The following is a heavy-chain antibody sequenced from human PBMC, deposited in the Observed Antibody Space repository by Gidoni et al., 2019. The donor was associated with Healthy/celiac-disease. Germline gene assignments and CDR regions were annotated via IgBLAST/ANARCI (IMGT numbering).Heavy chain of an antibody. CDR1: GFTFSSYA. V-gene: IGHV3-30-3*01. Sequence: QVQLVESGGGVVQPGRSLRLSCAASGFTFSSYAMHWVRQAPGKGLEWVAVISYDGSNKYYADSVKGRFTISRDNSKNTLYLQMNSLRAEDTAVYYCAREEDEYYYYGMDVWGQGTTVTVSS. CDR3: AREEDEYYYYGMDV. J-gene: IGHJ6*02. CDR2: ISYDGSNK. D-gene: IGHD2-15*01.